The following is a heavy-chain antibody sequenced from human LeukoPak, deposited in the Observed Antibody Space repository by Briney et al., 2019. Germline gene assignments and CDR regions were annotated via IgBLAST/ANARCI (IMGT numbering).Heavy chain of an antibody. J-gene: IGHJ3*02. CDR3: AREGWVTTARAFDI. Sequence: GGSLRLSCAASGFTFSDYYMSWIRQAPGKGLEWVSLIYSGGTTDYADSVKGRFTISRDNSQNTLYLQMNSLRAEDTAVYYCAREGWVTTARAFDIWGQGTVVTVSS. V-gene: IGHV3-66*01. CDR1: GFTFSDYY. D-gene: IGHD4-11*01. CDR2: IYSGGTT.